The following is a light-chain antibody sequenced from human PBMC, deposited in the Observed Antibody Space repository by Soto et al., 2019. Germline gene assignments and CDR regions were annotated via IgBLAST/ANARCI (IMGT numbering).Light chain of an antibody. CDR3: XSYTSSSTLVV. CDR2: DVS. Sequence: QSVLTQPXSVSGSPGQXITISCTGTSSDVGGYNYVSWYQQHPGKAPKLMIYDVSNRPSGVSNRFSGSKSGXXAXXXISGXXXXDEADYYXXSYTSSSTLVVFGGGXXLXVL. CDR1: SSDVGGYNY. V-gene: IGLV2-14*01. J-gene: IGLJ2*01.